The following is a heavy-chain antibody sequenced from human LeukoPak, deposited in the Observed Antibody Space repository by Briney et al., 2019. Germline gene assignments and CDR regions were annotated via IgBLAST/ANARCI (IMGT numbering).Heavy chain of an antibody. CDR2: INHSGST. CDR1: GGSFSGYY. CDR3: ARGGGTAADY. V-gene: IGHV4-34*01. Sequence: KTSETLSLTCAVYGGSFSGYYWSWIRQPPGKGLEWIGEINHSGSTNYSPSLKSRVTISVDTSKNQFSLKLSSVTAADTAVYYCARGGGTAADYWGQGTLVTVSS. D-gene: IGHD6-13*01. J-gene: IGHJ4*02.